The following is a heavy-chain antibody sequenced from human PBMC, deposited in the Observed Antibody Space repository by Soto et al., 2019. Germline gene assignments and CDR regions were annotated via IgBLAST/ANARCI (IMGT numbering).Heavy chain of an antibody. V-gene: IGHV1-69*06. Sequence: QVQLVQSGAEVKKPGSSVKVSCKPSGGTFNIYAIVWVRQPPGQGLEWRGGIVPIFNTSHFAEKFQGRLTLTADKSTSTAFMELIGLRSDDTAVYFCATQQQLTTFEFWGQGTLVSVSS. J-gene: IGHJ4*02. CDR2: IVPIFNTS. CDR3: ATQQQLTTFEF. CDR1: GGTFNIYA. D-gene: IGHD6-13*01.